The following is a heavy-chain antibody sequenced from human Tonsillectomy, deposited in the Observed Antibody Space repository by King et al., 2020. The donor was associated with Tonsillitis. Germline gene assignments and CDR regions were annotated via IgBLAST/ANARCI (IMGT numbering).Heavy chain of an antibody. J-gene: IGHJ4*02. Sequence: PLQESGPGLVKPSETLSLTCTVSGGSISSSPSYWGWIRQPPGKGLEWIGSIYYSGNTYYNSYLKSRVTISADTSKNQFSLKLNSVTAADTAIYYCARHIYGDFDYWGQGTLVTVSS. CDR3: ARHIYGDFDY. CDR1: GGSISSSPSY. V-gene: IGHV4-39*01. D-gene: IGHD4-17*01. CDR2: IYYSGNT.